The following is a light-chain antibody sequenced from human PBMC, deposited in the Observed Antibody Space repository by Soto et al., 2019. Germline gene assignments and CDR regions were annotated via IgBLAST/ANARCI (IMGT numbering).Light chain of an antibody. CDR3: QHYGSSPGYI. V-gene: IGKV3-20*01. Sequence: EIVLTQSPGTLSLSPGERATLSCRARQSVSSSYLAWYRQKPGQAPSLRIYGASRRATGIPDRFSGSGSGTDFTLTISRLEPADFAVYYCQHYGSSPGYIFGQGTKLESK. CDR2: GAS. CDR1: QSVSSSY. J-gene: IGKJ2*01.